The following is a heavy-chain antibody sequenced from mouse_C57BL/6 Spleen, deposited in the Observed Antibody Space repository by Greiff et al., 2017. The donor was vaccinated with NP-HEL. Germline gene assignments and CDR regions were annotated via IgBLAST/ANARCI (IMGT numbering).Heavy chain of an antibody. CDR1: GYAFSSSW. D-gene: IGHD2-12*01. Sequence: VQLQQSGPELVKPGASVKISCKASGYAFSSSWMNWVKQRPGKGLEWIGRIYPGDGDTNYNGKFKGKATLTADKSSSTAYMQLSSLTSEDSAVYFCARSLYLDYWGQGTTLTVSS. V-gene: IGHV1-82*01. J-gene: IGHJ2*01. CDR3: ARSLYLDY. CDR2: IYPGDGDT.